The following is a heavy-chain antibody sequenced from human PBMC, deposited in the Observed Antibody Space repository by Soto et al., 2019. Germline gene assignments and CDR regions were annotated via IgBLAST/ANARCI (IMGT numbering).Heavy chain of an antibody. CDR3: ARDSGYGDYEAFVEV. V-gene: IGHV1-18*01. J-gene: IGHJ6*02. Sequence: ASVKVSCKASGYTFTCYGISWVRQAPGQGLEWMGWISAYSGNTNYAQKLQGRVTMTTDTSTSTAYMELRSLRSDDTAVYYCARDSGYGDYEAFVEVWGQGTTVTVSS. CDR1: GYTFTCYG. CDR2: ISAYSGNT. D-gene: IGHD4-17*01.